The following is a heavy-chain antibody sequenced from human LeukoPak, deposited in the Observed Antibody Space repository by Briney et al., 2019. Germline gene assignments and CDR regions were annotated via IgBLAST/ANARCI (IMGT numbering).Heavy chain of an antibody. CDR1: GGSISSGDYY. D-gene: IGHD6-13*01. V-gene: IGHV4-39*07. CDR2: INHSGST. CDR3: ASASSSWSGIDY. Sequence: SETLSLTCTVSGGSISSGDYYWSWIRQPPGKGLEWIGEINHSGSTNYNPSLKSRVTISVDTSKNQFSLKLSSVTAADTAVYYCASASSSWSGIDYWGQGTLVTVSS. J-gene: IGHJ4*02.